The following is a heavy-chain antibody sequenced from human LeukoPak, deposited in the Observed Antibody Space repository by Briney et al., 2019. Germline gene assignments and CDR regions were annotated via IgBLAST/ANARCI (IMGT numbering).Heavy chain of an antibody. D-gene: IGHD6-6*01. CDR2: ISGSGGST. V-gene: IGHV3-23*01. Sequence: PGRSLRLSCAASGFTFGSYGMHWVRQAPGKGLEWVSAISGSGGSTYYADSVKGRFTISRDNSKNTLYLQMNSLRAEDTAVYYCAKRRGIAARNHWFDPWGQGTLVTVSS. CDR1: GFTFGSYG. CDR3: AKRRGIAARNHWFDP. J-gene: IGHJ5*02.